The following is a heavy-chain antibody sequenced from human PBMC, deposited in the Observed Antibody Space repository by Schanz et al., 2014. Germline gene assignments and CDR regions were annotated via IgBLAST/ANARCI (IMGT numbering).Heavy chain of an antibody. D-gene: IGHD3-16*01. Sequence: QVQLVQSGAEVKKPGSSVTVSCKASGGNFNSNAISWVRQAPGQGLEWMGRIIPIVDITNYAQKFLGRVTITADKSTSSAYMELKSLRSADTAVYYCATIGVNDYWRFGLDLWGQGTTVTVSS. V-gene: IGHV1-69*04. CDR2: IIPIVDIT. CDR3: ATIGVNDYWRFGLDL. CDR1: GGNFNSNA. J-gene: IGHJ6*02.